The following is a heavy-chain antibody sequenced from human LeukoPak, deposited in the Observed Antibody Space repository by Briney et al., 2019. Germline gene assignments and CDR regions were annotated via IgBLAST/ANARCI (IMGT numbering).Heavy chain of an antibody. Sequence: ASVKVSCKASGGTFSSYPIRWVRQAPGQGLEWMGRIIPILGIANYAQKFQGRVTITADKSTSTANIELSSLRPGATAVYFGARHYDGSGKDYWGQGTLVTVSS. CDR1: GGTFSSYP. D-gene: IGHD3-10*01. V-gene: IGHV1-69*02. CDR3: ARHYDGSGKDY. CDR2: IIPILGIA. J-gene: IGHJ4*02.